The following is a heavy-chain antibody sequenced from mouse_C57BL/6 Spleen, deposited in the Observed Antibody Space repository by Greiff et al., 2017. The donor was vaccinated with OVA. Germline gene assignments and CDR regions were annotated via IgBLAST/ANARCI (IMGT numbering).Heavy chain of an antibody. J-gene: IGHJ2*01. CDR2: INPSNGGT. CDR1: GYTFTSYW. D-gene: IGHD2-4*01. CDR3: ARGVYYDYDDFDD. Sequence: QVQLQQSGTELVKPGASVKLSCKASGYTFTSYWMHWVKQRPGQGLEWIGNINPSNGGTNYNEKFKSKATLTVDKSSSTAYMQLSSLTSEDSAVYYCARGVYYDYDDFDDWGQGTTLTVSS. V-gene: IGHV1-53*01.